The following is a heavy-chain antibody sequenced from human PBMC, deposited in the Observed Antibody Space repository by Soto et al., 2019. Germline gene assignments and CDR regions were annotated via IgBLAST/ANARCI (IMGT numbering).Heavy chain of an antibody. CDR3: ASNFDYGDFVFDY. V-gene: IGHV3-48*01. CDR2: ISSSSSTI. Sequence: PGGSLKLSCAASGFTFSSYSMNWVRQAPGKGLEWVSYISSSSSTIYYADSVKGRFTISRDNAKNSLYLQMNSLRAEDTAVYYCASNFDYGDFVFDYWGQGTLVTVSS. J-gene: IGHJ4*02. D-gene: IGHD4-17*01. CDR1: GFTFSSYS.